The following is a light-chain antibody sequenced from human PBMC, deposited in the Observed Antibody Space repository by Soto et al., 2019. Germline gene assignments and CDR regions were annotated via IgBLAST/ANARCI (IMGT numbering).Light chain of an antibody. J-gene: IGKJ1*01. V-gene: IGKV3-20*01. CDR2: GAS. CDR3: QQYGSSPPVT. Sequence: EIVLTQSPGTLSLSPGERATLSCRASQSVSSSYLAWYQQKPGQAPRLLIYGASSRATGIPDRFSGSGSETDFNLTISRLEPEDFAVYYCQQYGSSPPVTFGQGTKVEIK. CDR1: QSVSSSY.